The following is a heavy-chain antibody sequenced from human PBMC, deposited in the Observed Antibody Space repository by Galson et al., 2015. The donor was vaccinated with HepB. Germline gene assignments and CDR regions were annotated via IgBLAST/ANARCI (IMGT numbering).Heavy chain of an antibody. Sequence: SLRLSCAASGFTFSSYAMHWVRQAPGKGLEWVAVISDDGNNKYYADSEKGRFTISRDDSKSIAYLQMNSLKTEDTAVYYCTTADGRSRSWYFYGMDVWGQGTASTASS. CDR2: ISDDGNNK. V-gene: IGHV3-30-3*01. CDR3: TTADGRSRSWYFYGMDV. CDR1: GFTFSSYA. J-gene: IGHJ6*02. D-gene: IGHD5-24*01.